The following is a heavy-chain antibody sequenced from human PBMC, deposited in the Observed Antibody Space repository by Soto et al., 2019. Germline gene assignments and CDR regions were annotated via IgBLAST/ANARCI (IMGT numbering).Heavy chain of an antibody. CDR2: IYYRGNT. J-gene: IGHJ5*02. D-gene: IGHD2-21*01. CDR3: ARTSDLGFQDWFDP. Sequence: SETLSLTCSVSGGSINSGGYHWTWIRQHPEKGLEWIGYIYYRGNTYYNPSLRSRLTISVDTSKNQFSLNLTSVTAADTAVYYCARTSDLGFQDWFDPWGQGTLVTVSS. CDR1: GGSINSGGYH. V-gene: IGHV4-31*03.